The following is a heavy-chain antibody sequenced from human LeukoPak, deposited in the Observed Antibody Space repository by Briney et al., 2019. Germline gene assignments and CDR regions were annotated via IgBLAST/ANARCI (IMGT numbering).Heavy chain of an antibody. V-gene: IGHV1-69*05. CDR2: IIPIFGTA. D-gene: IGHD6-19*01. J-gene: IGHJ4*02. Sequence: SVKVSCKASGGTFSSYALSWVRQAAGQGLEGMGGIIPIFGTANYAQKFQGRVTISTDESTRTAYMELSSLRSEGTAVYYCARERSSGCSNWGQGTLVTVSS. CDR3: ARERSSGCSN. CDR1: GGTFSSYA.